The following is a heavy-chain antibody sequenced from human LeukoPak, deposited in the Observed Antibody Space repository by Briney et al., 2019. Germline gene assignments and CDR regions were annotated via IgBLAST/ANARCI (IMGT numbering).Heavy chain of an antibody. V-gene: IGHV4-61*01. J-gene: IGHJ4*02. Sequence: SETLSLTRTVSVGSLSSDSYFWTWIRQPPGKGLEWIGYIYYSGRPNYNTSLKSRVTISLDTPTSQISLKLSSVTAADTAVYYCARGQRRLQDYWGQGTLVTVSS. CDR3: ARGQRRLQDY. CDR1: VGSLSSDSYF. CDR2: IYYSGRP.